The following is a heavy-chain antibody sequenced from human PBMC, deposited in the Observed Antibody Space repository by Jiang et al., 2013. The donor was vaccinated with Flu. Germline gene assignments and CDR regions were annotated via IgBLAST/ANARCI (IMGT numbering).Heavy chain of an antibody. J-gene: IGHJ4*02. D-gene: IGHD6-13*01. CDR1: GYTFTGYY. Sequence: SCKASGYTFTGYYMHWVRQAPGQGLEWMGWINPNSGGTNYAQKFQGWVTMTRDTSISTAYMELSRLRSDDTAVYYCARAPIAAAGTFDYWGQGTLVTVSS. CDR2: INPNSGGT. CDR3: ARAPIAAAGTFDY. V-gene: IGHV1-2*04.